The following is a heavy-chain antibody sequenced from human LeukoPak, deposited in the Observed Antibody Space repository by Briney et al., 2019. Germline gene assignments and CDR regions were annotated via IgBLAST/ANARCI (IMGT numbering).Heavy chain of an antibody. CDR3: ARGGGQYYYDSSGYYPTSFDY. J-gene: IGHJ4*02. V-gene: IGHV4-61*01. Sequence: SETLSLTCTVSGGSVSSGSYYWSWIRQPPGKGLEWIGYIYYSGSTYYNPSLKSRVTISVDRSKNQFSLKLSSVTAADTAVYYCARGGGQYYYDSSGYYPTSFDYWGQGTLVTVSS. CDR2: IYYSGST. CDR1: GGSVSSGSYY. D-gene: IGHD3-22*01.